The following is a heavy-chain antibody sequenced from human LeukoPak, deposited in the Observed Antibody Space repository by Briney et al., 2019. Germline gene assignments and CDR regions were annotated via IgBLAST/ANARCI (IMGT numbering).Heavy chain of an antibody. Sequence: SETLSLTCTVSGGSINSYYWSWIRQPPGKRLEWIGYIYYSGSTNYNPSLESRVTMSVDTSKNQFSLKLSSVTAADTAVYYCARGRGGKMTTVTTADYWGQGTLVTVSS. CDR2: IYYSGST. D-gene: IGHD4-17*01. CDR1: GGSINSYY. J-gene: IGHJ4*02. CDR3: ARGRGGKMTTVTTADY. V-gene: IGHV4-59*12.